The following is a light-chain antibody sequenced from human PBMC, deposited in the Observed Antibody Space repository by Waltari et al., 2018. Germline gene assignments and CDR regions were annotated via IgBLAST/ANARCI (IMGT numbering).Light chain of an antibody. V-gene: IGKV3-20*01. CDR3: QHYVRLPAT. CDR2: GAA. Sequence: EIVLTQSPGTLSLSPGERATLPCRARESVGRSLAWYQQRPGQAPRLLIYGAANRAPGIPDWLSGSGSGTEFSLTISRLEPEDFAVYYCQHYVRLPATFGQGTKVEIK. J-gene: IGKJ1*01. CDR1: ESVGRS.